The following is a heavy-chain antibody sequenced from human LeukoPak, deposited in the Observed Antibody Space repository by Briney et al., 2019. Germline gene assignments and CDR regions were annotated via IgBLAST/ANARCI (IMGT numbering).Heavy chain of an antibody. CDR1: GYTFTNYG. CDR3: ARDNHRSSWSWFDP. V-gene: IGHV1-18*01. J-gene: IGHJ5*02. Sequence: VASVKVSCKASGYTFTNYGISWVRQAPGQGLEWMGWISAYNGNTKYAQEFQGRVTITTDTSTSTAYMELRSLSSDDTAVYHCARDNHRSSWSWFDPWGQGTLVTVSS. D-gene: IGHD6-13*01. CDR2: ISAYNGNT.